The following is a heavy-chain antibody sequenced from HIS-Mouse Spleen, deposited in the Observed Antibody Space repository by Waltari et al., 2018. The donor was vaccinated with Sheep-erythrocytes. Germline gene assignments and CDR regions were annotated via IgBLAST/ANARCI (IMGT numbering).Heavy chain of an antibody. V-gene: IGHV4-39*07. CDR2: ISYSGST. Sequence: QLQLQESGPGLVKPSETLSLTCTVSGGSISSSSYYWGWIRQPPGKGLEWIGSISYSGSTYYNRARKSRVTIAVDTSKNQFSLRLSSVTAADTAVYYCARVSVAARFDYWGQGTLVTVSS. J-gene: IGHJ4*02. CDR1: GGSISSSSYY. D-gene: IGHD6-6*01. CDR3: ARVSVAARFDY.